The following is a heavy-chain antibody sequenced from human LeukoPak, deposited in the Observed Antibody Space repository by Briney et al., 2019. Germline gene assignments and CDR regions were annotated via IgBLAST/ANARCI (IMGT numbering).Heavy chain of an antibody. CDR2: IHYSGNT. CDR1: GGSISSTRYY. V-gene: IGHV4-39*01. Sequence: TSETLSLTCTVSGGSISSTRYYFDWIRQPPGKGLEWIGSIHYSGNTYYNPSLKSRVTISVDTSKNQFFLKLTSVTAADTTLYYCARRIDTHCSGGSCYPAGAFDVWGPGTMVTVSS. CDR3: ARRIDTHCSGGSCYPAGAFDV. D-gene: IGHD2-15*01. J-gene: IGHJ3*01.